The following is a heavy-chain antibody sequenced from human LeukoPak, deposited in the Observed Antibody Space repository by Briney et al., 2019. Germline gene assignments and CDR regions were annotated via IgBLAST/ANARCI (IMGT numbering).Heavy chain of an antibody. CDR3: ATEGLAAAASN. CDR2: IKTDGSST. Sequence: GGSLRLSCAASGFTFSSYWMHWVRQAPGKGLMWVSRIKTDGSSTGYADSVKGRFTISRDSAKNTLYLQMNSLRVEDTAVYYCATEGLAAAASNWGQGTLVTVSS. V-gene: IGHV3-74*01. J-gene: IGHJ4*02. CDR1: GFTFSSYW. D-gene: IGHD6-13*01.